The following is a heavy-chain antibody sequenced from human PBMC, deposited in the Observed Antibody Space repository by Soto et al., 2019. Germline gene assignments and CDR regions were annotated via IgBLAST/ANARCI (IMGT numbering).Heavy chain of an antibody. V-gene: IGHV4-34*01. CDR3: ARGRAEYYYYYYGMDV. D-gene: IGHD1-26*01. Sequence: SETLSLTCAVYGRSFSGYYWSWIRQPPEKGLEWIGEINHSGSTNYNPSLKSRVTISVDTSKNQFSLKLSSVTAADTAVYYCARGRAEYYYYYYGMDVWGQGTTVTVSS. CDR1: GRSFSGYY. J-gene: IGHJ6*02. CDR2: INHSGST.